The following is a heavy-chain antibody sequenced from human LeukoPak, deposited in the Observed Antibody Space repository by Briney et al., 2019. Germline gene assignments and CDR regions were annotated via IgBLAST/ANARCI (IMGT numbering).Heavy chain of an antibody. V-gene: IGHV1-18*01. CDR2: ISAYNGNT. CDR3: ARESVVEYYFDY. CDR1: GGTFSSYT. J-gene: IGHJ4*02. D-gene: IGHD2-15*01. Sequence: ASVKVSCKASGGTFSSYTISWVRQAPGQGLEWMGWISAYNGNTNYAQKLQGRVTMTTDTSTSTAYMELRSLRSDDTAVYYCARESVVEYYFDYWGQGTLVTVSS.